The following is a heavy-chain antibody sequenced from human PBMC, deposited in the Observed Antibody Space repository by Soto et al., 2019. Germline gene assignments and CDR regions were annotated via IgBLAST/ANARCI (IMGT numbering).Heavy chain of an antibody. CDR2: IYPGDSDT. CDR1: GYSFTSYW. D-gene: IGHD6-6*01. J-gene: IGHJ6*03. Sequence: GESLKISCKGSGYSFTSYWIGWVRQMPGKGLEWMGIIYPGDSDTRYSPSFQGQVTISADKSISTAYLQWSSLKASDTAMYYCARQTLAARLGTYYYYYMDVWGKGTTVTVSS. V-gene: IGHV5-51*01. CDR3: ARQTLAARLGTYYYYYMDV.